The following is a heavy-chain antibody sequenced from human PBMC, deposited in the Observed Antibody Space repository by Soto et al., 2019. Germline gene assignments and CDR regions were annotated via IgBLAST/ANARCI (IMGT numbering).Heavy chain of an antibody. CDR3: AKGLGFWSGYLISRYYYGMDV. Sequence: GESLKISCKGSGYSFTSYWIGWVRQMPGKGLEWMGIIYPGDSDTRYSPSFQGQVTITADKSTSTAYMELSSLRAEDTAVYYCAKGLGFWSGYLISRYYYGMDVWGQGTTVTVSS. J-gene: IGHJ6*02. D-gene: IGHD3-3*01. CDR2: IYPGDSDT. CDR1: GYSFTSYW. V-gene: IGHV5-51*01.